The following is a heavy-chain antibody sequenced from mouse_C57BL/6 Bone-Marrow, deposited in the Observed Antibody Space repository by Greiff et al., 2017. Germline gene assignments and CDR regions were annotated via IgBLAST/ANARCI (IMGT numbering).Heavy chain of an antibody. CDR2: ISSGSSTI. J-gene: IGHJ1*03. CDR1: GFTFSDYG. Sequence: EVHLVESGGGLVKPGGSLKLSCAASGFTFSDYGMHWVRQAPEKGLEWVAYISSGSSTIDYADTVKGRFTISRDNAKNTLFLQMTSLRSEDTAMYYCARRDDGSSRWYFEVWGTGTTVTVSS. CDR3: ARRDDGSSRWYFEV. D-gene: IGHD1-1*01. V-gene: IGHV5-17*01.